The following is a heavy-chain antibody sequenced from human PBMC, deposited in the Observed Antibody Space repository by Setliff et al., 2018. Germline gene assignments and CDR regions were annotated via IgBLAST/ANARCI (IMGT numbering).Heavy chain of an antibody. CDR3: ARGPSNYDLLTGCDC. CDR2: MNPNSGNT. V-gene: IGHV1-8*02. J-gene: IGHJ4*02. Sequence: ASVKVSCKASGYTFTSYDINWVRQATGQGLEWMGWMNPNSGNTGYAQKFQGRVTMTRNTSISTAYMDLSSLRSDDSAVYYCARGPSNYDLLTGCDCWGQGTLVTVS. CDR1: GYTFTSYD. D-gene: IGHD3-9*01.